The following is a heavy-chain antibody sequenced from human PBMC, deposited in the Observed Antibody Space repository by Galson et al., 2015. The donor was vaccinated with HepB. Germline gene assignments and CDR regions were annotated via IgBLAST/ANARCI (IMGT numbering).Heavy chain of an antibody. Sequence: SVKVSCKASGYTFTSYAMNWVRQAPGQGLEWMGWINTNTGNPTYAQGFTGRFVFSLDTSVSTAYLQMNSLRAEDTAVYYCARTTYYYDGSGYAPDYWGQGTLVTVSS. CDR1: GYTFTSYA. D-gene: IGHD3-22*01. CDR2: INTNTGNP. J-gene: IGHJ4*02. V-gene: IGHV7-4-1*02. CDR3: ARTTYYYDGSGYAPDY.